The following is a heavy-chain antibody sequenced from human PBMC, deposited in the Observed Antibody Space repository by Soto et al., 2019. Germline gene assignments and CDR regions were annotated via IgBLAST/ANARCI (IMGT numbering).Heavy chain of an antibody. CDR2: IYYSGST. CDR3: ARGTRDYFDY. V-gene: IGHV4-30-4*01. J-gene: IGHJ4*02. CDR1: GGSISSDDYY. Sequence: ASETLSLTCTVSGGSISSDDYYWSWIRQPPGKGLEWIGYIYYSGSTYYNPSLKSRVSISLDTSKNQFSLKLSSVTAADTAVYYCARGTRDYFDYWGQGTLVTVSS.